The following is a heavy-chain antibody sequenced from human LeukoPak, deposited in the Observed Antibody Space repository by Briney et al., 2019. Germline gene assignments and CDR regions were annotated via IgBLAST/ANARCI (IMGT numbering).Heavy chain of an antibody. Sequence: GASVKVSCKASGYTFTSYAMNWVRQAPGQGLEWMGWINTNTGNPTYAQGFTGRFVFSLDTSVSTAYLQISSLKAEDTAVYYCARGRTTGLPPYDAFDIWGQGTMVTVSS. CDR1: GYTFTSYA. CDR2: INTNTGNP. V-gene: IGHV7-4-1*02. D-gene: IGHD1-1*01. CDR3: ARGRTTGLPPYDAFDI. J-gene: IGHJ3*02.